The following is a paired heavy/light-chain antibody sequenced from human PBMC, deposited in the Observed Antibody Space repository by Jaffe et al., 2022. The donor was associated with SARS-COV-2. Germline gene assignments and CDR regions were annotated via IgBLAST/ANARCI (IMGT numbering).Light chain of an antibody. CDR1: QGPSSR. Sequence: DIQMTQSPSSVSASVGDRVTITCRASQGPSSRLAWYQQKPGKPPKLLIYTTSSLQSGVPSRFSGSGSGTEFTLTINSLQPEDFATYYCQQTSSFPHTFGQGTKLEIK. CDR2: TTS. J-gene: IGKJ2*01. V-gene: IGKV1-12*01. CDR3: QQTSSFPHT.
Heavy chain of an antibody. Sequence: EVQLVQSGAEVKKPGESLKISCRGSGHRFTTYWIGWVRQMPAKGLEWMGIIYPDESDTRYSPSFQGQVTISSDKSITTAYLQWNSLKASDTAMYYCARRGDTDAFDIWGQGTMVTVSS. CDR1: GHRFTTYW. D-gene: IGHD2-21*02. V-gene: IGHV5-51*01. J-gene: IGHJ3*02. CDR3: ARRGDTDAFDI. CDR2: IYPDESDT.